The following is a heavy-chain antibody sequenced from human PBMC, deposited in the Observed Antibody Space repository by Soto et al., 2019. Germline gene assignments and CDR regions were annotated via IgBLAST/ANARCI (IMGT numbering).Heavy chain of an antibody. Sequence: GGSLRLSCAASRLTFSSYAMSWVRQAPGKGLEWVSAITTGGHSTFYADSVKGRFTISRDNSKNTLFLQMNSLRVDDTAIYYCARAGGLCCCSGCYPHWFDTWGKGTLVTVSS. CDR2: ITTGGHST. CDR1: RLTFSSYA. D-gene: IGHD2-15*01. J-gene: IGHJ5*02. CDR3: ARAGGLCCCSGCYPHWFDT. V-gene: IGHV3-23*01.